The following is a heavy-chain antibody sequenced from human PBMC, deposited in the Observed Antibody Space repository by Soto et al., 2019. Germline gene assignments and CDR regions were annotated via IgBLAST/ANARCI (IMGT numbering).Heavy chain of an antibody. Sequence: GGSLRLSCAASGFTFSTYALSWVRQGPGKGLEWVSAISANGQGIYYADSVRGRFTISRDNSKNTIFLHMDSLRAEDTAVYYCAKDRNYPRDQFHYWGQGTQVTVSS. J-gene: IGHJ4*02. CDR1: GFTFSTYA. CDR2: ISANGQGI. CDR3: AKDRNYPRDQFHY. D-gene: IGHD1-7*01. V-gene: IGHV3-23*01.